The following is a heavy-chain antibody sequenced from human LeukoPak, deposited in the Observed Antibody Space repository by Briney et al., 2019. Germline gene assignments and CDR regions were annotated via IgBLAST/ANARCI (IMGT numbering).Heavy chain of an antibody. CDR2: LSESGGLA. V-gene: IGHV3-23*01. D-gene: IGHD1-26*01. CDR3: AKEGRPNSGGGYFDY. J-gene: IGHJ4*02. CDR1: GFTFSIYA. Sequence: PGGSLRLSCAASGFTFSIYAIAWVRQAPGKGLEWVSTLSESGGLAYYADSVKGRFTISRDNSKNTLYLQVNSLRAEDTAVYYCAKEGRPNSGGGYFDYWGQGTLVTVSP.